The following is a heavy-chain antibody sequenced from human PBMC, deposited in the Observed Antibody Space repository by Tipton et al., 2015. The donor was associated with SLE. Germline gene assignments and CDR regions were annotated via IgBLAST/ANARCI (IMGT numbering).Heavy chain of an antibody. CDR2: IGADNGNT. V-gene: IGHV1-18*01. CDR3: ARDESGFKDFFDY. CDR1: GHTLANYG. J-gene: IGHJ4*02. Sequence: QLVQSGAEVKKPGASVKVSCKASGHTLANYGFNWVRQAPGQGLEWMGWIGADNGNTNYALKFQGRVTMTRDKTTSTAYMELRSLRSDDTAIYYCARDESGFKDFFDYWGQGTLVTVSS. D-gene: IGHD5-12*01.